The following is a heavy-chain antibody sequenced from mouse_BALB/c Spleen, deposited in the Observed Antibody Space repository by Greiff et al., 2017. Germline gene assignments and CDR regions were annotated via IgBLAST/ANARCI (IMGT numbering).Heavy chain of an antibody. Sequence: EVMLVESGGGLVKPGGSLKLSCAASGFTFSSYAMSWVRQTPEKRLEWVATISSGGSYTYYPDSVKGRFTISRDNAKNTLYLQMSSLRSEDTAMYYCARQGPFITTVVASSYYAMDYWGQGTSVTVSS. CDR2: ISSGGSYT. CDR1: GFTFSSYA. J-gene: IGHJ4*01. V-gene: IGHV5-9-3*01. D-gene: IGHD1-1*01. CDR3: ARQGPFITTVVASSYYAMDY.